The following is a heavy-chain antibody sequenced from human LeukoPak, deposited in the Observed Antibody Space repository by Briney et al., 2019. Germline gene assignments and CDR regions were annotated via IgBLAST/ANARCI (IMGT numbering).Heavy chain of an antibody. Sequence: GESLKISCKGSGYSFASYWIGWVRQKPGKGLEWMGIIYPCDSNTRYSPSFQGQVTISADKSISTAYLQWSSLKASDTAMYFCARHSPDAATAHFDYWGQGTLVTVSS. J-gene: IGHJ4*02. V-gene: IGHV5-51*01. CDR1: GYSFASYW. D-gene: IGHD2-15*01. CDR2: IYPCDSNT. CDR3: ARHSPDAATAHFDY.